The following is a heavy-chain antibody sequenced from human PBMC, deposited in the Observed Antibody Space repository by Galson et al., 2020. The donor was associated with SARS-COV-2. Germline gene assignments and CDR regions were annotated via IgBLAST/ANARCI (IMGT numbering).Heavy chain of an antibody. V-gene: IGHV4-34*01. D-gene: IGHD2-2*02. CDR1: GGSFSGYY. J-gene: IGHJ3*02. Sequence: SETLSLTCAVYGGSFSGYYWSWIRQPPGKGLEWIGEINHSGSTNYNPSLKSRVTISVDTSKNQFSLKLSSVTAADTAVYYCARDLAVYCSSTSCYRAGDAFDIWGQGTMVTVSS. CDR2: INHSGST. CDR3: ARDLAVYCSSTSCYRAGDAFDI.